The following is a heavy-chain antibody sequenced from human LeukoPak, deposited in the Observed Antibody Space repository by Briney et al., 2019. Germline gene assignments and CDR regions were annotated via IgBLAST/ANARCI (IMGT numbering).Heavy chain of an antibody. J-gene: IGHJ6*03. Sequence: PSHTLSLTCTVSGGSIISGGYYWSWIRQHPGKRLEWVGYIYYSGRTYYNPSLKSRVTISVDTSKNQFSLKLSSVTAADTAVYYCARTVSIFGVVTSYYMDVWGKGTTVTVSS. D-gene: IGHD3-3*01. CDR1: GGSIISGGYY. V-gene: IGHV4-31*03. CDR2: IYYSGRT. CDR3: ARTVSIFGVVTSYYMDV.